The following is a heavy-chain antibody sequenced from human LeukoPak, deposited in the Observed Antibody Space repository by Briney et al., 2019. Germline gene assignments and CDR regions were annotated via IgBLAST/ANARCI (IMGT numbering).Heavy chain of an antibody. CDR3: ARGSYDY. V-gene: IGHV3-21*04. CDR2: ISSSGSYK. J-gene: IGHJ4*02. D-gene: IGHD1-26*01. CDR1: GFTFSSYS. Sequence: GGSLRLSCAASGFTFSSYSVIWVRQAPGKGLEWVSSISSSGSYKYYADSVKGRFTISRDNAENSLFLQMSSLRSDDTAVYYCARGSYDYWGQGTLVTVSS.